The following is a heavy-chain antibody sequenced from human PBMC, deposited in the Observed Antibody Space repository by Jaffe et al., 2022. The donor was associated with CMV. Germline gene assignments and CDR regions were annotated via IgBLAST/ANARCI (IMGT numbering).Heavy chain of an antibody. CDR2: ISGSGGST. J-gene: IGHJ4*02. Sequence: EVQLVESGGGLVQPGGSLRLSCAASGFTFSSYAMSWVRQAPGKGLEWVSAISGSGGSTYYADSVKGRFTISRDNSKNTLYLQMNSLRAEDTAVYYCAKDRYYYDSSGYANRNFDYWGQGTLVTVSS. CDR1: GFTFSSYA. CDR3: AKDRYYYDSSGYANRNFDY. V-gene: IGHV3-23*04. D-gene: IGHD3-22*01.